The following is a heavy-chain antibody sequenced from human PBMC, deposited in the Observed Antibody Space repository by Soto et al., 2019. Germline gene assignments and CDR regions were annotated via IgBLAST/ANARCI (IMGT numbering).Heavy chain of an antibody. CDR3: ARICSGGSCYEQIDY. CDR2: ISVYNGNT. Sequence: ASVKVSCKASGYTFTSYGISWVRQAPGQGLEWMGWISVYNGNTNYAQKLQGRVTMTTDTSTSTAYMELRSLRSDDTAVYYCARICSGGSCYEQIDYWGQGTLVTVSS. V-gene: IGHV1-18*01. D-gene: IGHD2-15*01. J-gene: IGHJ4*02. CDR1: GYTFTSYG.